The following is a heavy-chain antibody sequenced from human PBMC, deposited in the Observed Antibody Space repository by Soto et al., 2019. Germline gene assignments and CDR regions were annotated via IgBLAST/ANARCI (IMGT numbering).Heavy chain of an antibody. CDR2: IIPIFGTA. CDR3: ATRSGWLLNWFDP. D-gene: IGHD2-15*01. CDR1: GGTFSSYA. Sequence: SVKVSCKASGGTFSSYAISWVRQAPGQGLEWMGGIIPIFGTANYAQKFQGRVTITADESTSTAYMELSSLRSEDTAVYYCATRSGWLLNWFDPWGQGTLVTVSS. V-gene: IGHV1-69*13. J-gene: IGHJ5*02.